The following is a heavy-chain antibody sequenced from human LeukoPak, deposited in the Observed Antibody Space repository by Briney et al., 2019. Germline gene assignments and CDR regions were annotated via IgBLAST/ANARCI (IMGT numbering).Heavy chain of an antibody. CDR1: GYTFTTYG. Sequence: ASVKVSCKAYGYTFTTYGISWVRQAPGQGLEWMGWISGLNGDTKYAQKFQGRVTMTTDTSTNTAYLELRSLRSDDTAVYYCTRDSTYLQHWGQGTLVTVSS. CDR3: TRDSTYLQH. V-gene: IGHV1-18*01. CDR2: ISGLNGDT. J-gene: IGHJ1*01.